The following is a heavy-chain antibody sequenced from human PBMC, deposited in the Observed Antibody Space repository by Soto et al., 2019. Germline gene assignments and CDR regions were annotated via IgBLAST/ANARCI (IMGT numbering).Heavy chain of an antibody. CDR1: GFTFNDYG. V-gene: IGHV3-20*04. J-gene: IGHJ4*02. Sequence: PGGSLRLSCVVYGFTFNDYGMSWVRQAPGKGLEWVSGISWNGRSTGYADSVKGRFTISRDNAKNSLYLQMNSLRAEDTALYYCARAGRGIPTFGSESPSFDYGGKGTLVTASS. CDR2: ISWNGRST. CDR3: ARAGRGIPTFGSESPSFDY. D-gene: IGHD3-10*01.